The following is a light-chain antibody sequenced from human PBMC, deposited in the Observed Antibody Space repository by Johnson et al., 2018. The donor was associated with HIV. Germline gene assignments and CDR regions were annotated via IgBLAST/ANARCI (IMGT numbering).Light chain of an antibody. V-gene: IGLV1-51*01. J-gene: IGLJ1*01. CDR1: SSNIANNY. CDR2: DNN. CDR3: GTWDSSLSAGGV. Sequence: SVLTQPPSVSAAPGQKVTISCSGSSSNIANNYVSWYQQLPGTAPKLLIYDNNKRPSGIPDRFSGSTSGTSATLGITGLPTGDEADYYCGTWDSSLSAGGVFGTGTKVTVL.